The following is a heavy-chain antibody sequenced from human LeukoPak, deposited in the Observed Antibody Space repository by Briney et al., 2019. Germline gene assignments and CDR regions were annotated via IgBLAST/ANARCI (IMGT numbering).Heavy chain of an antibody. CDR1: GFTFRSYW. CDR3: AKDRGEKYDSSGSWYHFDY. V-gene: IGHV3-7*01. J-gene: IGHJ4*02. CDR2: IKQDGSEK. D-gene: IGHD3-22*01. Sequence: PGGSLRLSCAASGFTFRSYWMSWVRQAPGKGLEWVANIKQDGSEKYYVDSVKGRFTISRDNAKNSLYLQMNSLRAEDTGVYYCAKDRGEKYDSSGSWYHFDYWGQGTLVTVPS.